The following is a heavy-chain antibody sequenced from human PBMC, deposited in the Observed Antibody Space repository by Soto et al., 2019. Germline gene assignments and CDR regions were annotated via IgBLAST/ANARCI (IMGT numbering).Heavy chain of an antibody. D-gene: IGHD3-22*01. CDR2: ISGSGGST. Sequence: PGLSCAASGFTFSSYAMSWVRQAPGKGLEWVSAISGSGGSTYYADSVKGRFTISRDNSKNTLYLQMNSLRAEDTAVYYCASRYYYDSSGYYYDAFDIWGQGTMFTASS. V-gene: IGHV3-23*01. CDR1: GFTFSSYA. CDR3: ASRYYYDSSGYYYDAFDI. J-gene: IGHJ3*02.